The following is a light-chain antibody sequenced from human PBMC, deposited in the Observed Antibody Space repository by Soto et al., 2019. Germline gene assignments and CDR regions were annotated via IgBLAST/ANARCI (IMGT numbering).Light chain of an antibody. Sequence: EIVLTQSPATLSLSPGERATLSCRASQSISNYLAWYQQKPGQAPRLLIYGASTRATGIPARFSGSGSGTEFTLTISSLQSEDFTVYYCQHYNNWVGTFGGGTKVDIK. V-gene: IGKV3-15*01. CDR2: GAS. J-gene: IGKJ4*01. CDR3: QHYNNWVGT. CDR1: QSISNY.